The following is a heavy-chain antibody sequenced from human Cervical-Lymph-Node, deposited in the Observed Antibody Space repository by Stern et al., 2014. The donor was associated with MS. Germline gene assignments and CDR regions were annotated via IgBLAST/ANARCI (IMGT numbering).Heavy chain of an antibody. J-gene: IGHJ4*02. V-gene: IGHV3-73*01. CDR3: VSDGSGWKN. CDR1: GILFSGAS. CDR2: IRSKSNAYTT. Sequence: EVQLVQSGGGLVQPGGSLKLSCAASGILFSGASMHWVRQPSGKGLEWIGRIRSKSNAYTTTYTASVKGRFTISRDDSKGTAYLQLNSLKTEDTAVYYCVSDGSGWKNWGQGTLVTVSS. D-gene: IGHD3-10*01.